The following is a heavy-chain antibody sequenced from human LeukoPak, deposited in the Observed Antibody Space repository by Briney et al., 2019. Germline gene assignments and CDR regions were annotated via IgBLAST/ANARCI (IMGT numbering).Heavy chain of an antibody. D-gene: IGHD3-22*01. V-gene: IGHV3-11*01. Sequence: GGSLRLSCAASGFTFSDYYMSWIRQAPGKGLEWVSYISSSGSTIYYADSVKGRFTISRDNAKNSLYLQMNSLRAEDTAVYYCARVQTDSSGYSHDAFDIWGQGTMVTVSS. CDR3: ARVQTDSSGYSHDAFDI. CDR1: GFTFSDYY. J-gene: IGHJ3*02. CDR2: ISSSGSTI.